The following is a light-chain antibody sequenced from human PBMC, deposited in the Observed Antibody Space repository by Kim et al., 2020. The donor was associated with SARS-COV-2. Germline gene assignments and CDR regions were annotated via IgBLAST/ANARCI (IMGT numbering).Light chain of an antibody. J-gene: IGKJ2*01. Sequence: LSVSPGGRATLSCRASQSINSNLAWYQQRPGQAPRLLIYDASTRATGIPARFSGSGSGTEFTLTISSLQSEDLAGYHCQQYNYWYTFGQGTKLEI. CDR2: DAS. V-gene: IGKV3-15*01. CDR3: QQYNYWYT. CDR1: QSINSN.